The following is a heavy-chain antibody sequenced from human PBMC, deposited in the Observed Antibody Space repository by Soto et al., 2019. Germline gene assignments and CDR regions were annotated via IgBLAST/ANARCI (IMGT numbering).Heavy chain of an antibody. V-gene: IGHV4-39*01. CDR3: ARRIVATETFDY. Sequence: SETLSLTCTVAGGSMTRSGYYWGWIRQPPGNELQYIGSTKYNPSLNSRVTISVDTSKNQFSLTVTSVTAADTAVYYCARRIVATETFDYWGQGTLVTVSS. D-gene: IGHD5-12*01. CDR1: GGSMTRSGYY. J-gene: IGHJ4*02. CDR2: IGST.